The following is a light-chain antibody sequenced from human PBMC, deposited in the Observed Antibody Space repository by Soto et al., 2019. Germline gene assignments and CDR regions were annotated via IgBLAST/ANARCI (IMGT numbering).Light chain of an antibody. CDR1: QTISNIY. CDR2: DAS. CDR3: HQISTSPYT. J-gene: IGKJ2*01. V-gene: IGKV3-20*01. Sequence: EILLTQSPGTLSLSPGDSATLSCRASQTISNIYLVWYQQRPGQAPRLLIYDASIRASGIPDRFSGGGSGTDFTITIIRLEPYDFAVYWRHQISTSPYTFGQGTKVEIK.